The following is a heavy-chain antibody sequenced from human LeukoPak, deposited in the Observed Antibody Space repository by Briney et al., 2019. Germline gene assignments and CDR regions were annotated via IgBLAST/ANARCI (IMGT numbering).Heavy chain of an antibody. D-gene: IGHD2-2*01. CDR1: GFTFSSYS. CDR2: ISSSSSYI. V-gene: IGHV3-21*01. CDR3: ARDTVPAALGGFDY. J-gene: IGHJ4*02. Sequence: PGGSLRLSCAASGFTFSSYSMNWVRQAPGKGLEWVSSISSSSSYIYYADSVKGRFTISRDNAKNSLYLQMNSLRAEDTAVYYCARDTVPAALGGFDYWGQGTLDTVSS.